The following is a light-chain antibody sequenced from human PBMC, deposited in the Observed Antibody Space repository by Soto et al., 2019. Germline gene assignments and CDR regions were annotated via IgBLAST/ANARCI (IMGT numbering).Light chain of an antibody. J-gene: IGLJ3*02. CDR3: CSFAGSSTFWV. CDR1: TSDVGGYDV. V-gene: IGLV2-23*02. Sequence: QSFLTQPASVSGSPGQSITIACGGTTSDVGGYDVVSWYQQHPGKAPKLMIFEVNQRPSGVSDRFSGSKSGNTASLTISGLQAGDEADYYCCSFAGSSTFWVFGGGTKVTVL. CDR2: EVN.